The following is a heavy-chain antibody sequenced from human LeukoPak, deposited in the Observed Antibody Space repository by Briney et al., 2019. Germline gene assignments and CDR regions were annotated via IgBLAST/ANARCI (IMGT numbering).Heavy chain of an antibody. CDR3: ARVGLNCSSTSCSAFDI. D-gene: IGHD2-2*01. Sequence: PSETLSLTCAVYGGSFSGYYWSWIRQPPGKGLEWIGEINHSGSTNYNPSLKSRVTRSVDTSKNQFSLRLSSVTAADTAVYYCARVGLNCSSTSCSAFDIWGEGTMVTVSS. V-gene: IGHV4-34*01. CDR1: GGSFSGYY. J-gene: IGHJ3*02. CDR2: INHSGST.